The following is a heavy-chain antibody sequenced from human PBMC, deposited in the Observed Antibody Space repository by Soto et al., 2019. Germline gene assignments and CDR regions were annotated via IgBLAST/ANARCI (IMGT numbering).Heavy chain of an antibody. CDR3: ASHPPGDYGDYVYGMDV. J-gene: IGHJ6*02. CDR1: GYTFTIYY. CDR2: INPSGGST. V-gene: IGHV1-46*03. Sequence: ASVKVSCKASGYTFTIYYMHWVRQAPGQGLEWMGIINPSGGSTSYAQKFQGRVTMTRDTSTSTVYMELSSLRSEDTAVYYCASHPPGDYGDYVYGMDVWGQGTTVTVSS. D-gene: IGHD4-17*01.